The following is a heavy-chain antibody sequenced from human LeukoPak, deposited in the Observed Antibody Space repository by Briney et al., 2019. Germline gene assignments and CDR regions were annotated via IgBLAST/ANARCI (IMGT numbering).Heavy chain of an antibody. CDR1: GYTFTSYG. CDR2: ISAYNGNT. Sequence: GASVKVSCKASGYTFTSYGISWVRQAPGQGLEWMGWISAYNGNTNYAQMLQGRVTMTTDTSTSTAYMELRSLRSDDTAVYYCASDYYDSSGYQDYYYGMDVWGQGTTVTVSS. CDR3: ASDYYDSSGYQDYYYGMDV. V-gene: IGHV1-18*01. D-gene: IGHD3-22*01. J-gene: IGHJ6*02.